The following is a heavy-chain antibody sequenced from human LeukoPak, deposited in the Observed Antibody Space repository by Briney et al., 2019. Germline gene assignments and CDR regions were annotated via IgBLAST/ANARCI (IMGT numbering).Heavy chain of an antibody. CDR1: GFTISSYA. CDR3: AREISGYDDYYFDY. D-gene: IGHD5-12*01. J-gene: IGHJ4*02. Sequence: PGRSLRLSCAASGFTISSYAMHWVRQAPGKGLEWVAVISYDGSNKYYADSVKGRFTISRDNSKNTLYLQMNSLRAEDTAVYYCAREISGYDDYYFDYWGQGTLVTVSS. V-gene: IGHV3-30*04. CDR2: ISYDGSNK.